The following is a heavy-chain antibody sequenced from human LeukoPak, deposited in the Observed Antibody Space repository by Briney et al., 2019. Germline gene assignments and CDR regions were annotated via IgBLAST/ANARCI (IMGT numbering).Heavy chain of an antibody. D-gene: IGHD6-13*01. CDR3: VLIAAAGTAFDY. CDR1: GYTFSSYA. V-gene: IGHV3-30*04. J-gene: IGHJ4*02. CDR2: ISYDGSNK. Sequence: GRSLRLSCAASGYTFSSYAMHRVRQAPGKGLEWVAVISYDGSNKYYADSVKGRFTISRDNSKNTLYLQMNSLRAEDTAVYYCVLIAAAGTAFDYWGQGTLVTVSS.